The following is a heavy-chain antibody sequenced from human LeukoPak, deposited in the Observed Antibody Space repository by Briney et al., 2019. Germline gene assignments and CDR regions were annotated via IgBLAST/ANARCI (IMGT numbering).Heavy chain of an antibody. D-gene: IGHD3-10*01. CDR3: ARRGPGAAYGMDV. V-gene: IGHV1-2*04. Sequence: ASVKVSCKASGYTFTGYYMHWVRQAPGQGLEWMGWINPNSGGTNYAQKFQGWVTMTRDTSISTAYMELSRLRSDDTAVYYCARRGPGAAYGMDVWGKGTTATVSS. CDR1: GYTFTGYY. J-gene: IGHJ6*04. CDR2: INPNSGGT.